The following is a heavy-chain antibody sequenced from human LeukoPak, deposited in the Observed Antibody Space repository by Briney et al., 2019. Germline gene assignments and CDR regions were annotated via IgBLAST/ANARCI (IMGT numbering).Heavy chain of an antibody. J-gene: IGHJ3*02. V-gene: IGHV3-66*02. CDR1: GFTVSSNY. D-gene: IGHD3-3*01. CDR3: AREPGYYDFWSGYSPAFDI. CDR2: IYSGGST. Sequence: GSLRLSCAASGFTVSSNYMSWVRQAPGKGLEWVSVIYSGGSTYYADSVKGRFTISRDNSKNTLYLQMNSLRAEDTAVYYCAREPGYYDFWSGYSPAFDIWGQGTMVTVSS.